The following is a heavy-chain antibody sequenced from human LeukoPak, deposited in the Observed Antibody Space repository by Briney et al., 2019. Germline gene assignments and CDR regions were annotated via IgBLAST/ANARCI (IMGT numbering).Heavy chain of an antibody. V-gene: IGHV4-59*08. D-gene: IGHD1-1*01. CDR1: GGSISSYY. CDR3: ARHNNWSSPDY. CDR2: IYYSGST. J-gene: IGHJ4*02. Sequence: SETLSLTCTVSGGSISSYYWSWIRQPPGKGLEWIGYIYYSGSTNYNPSLKSRVTMSVDMSKNQFSLKLNSVTAADTAVYYCARHNNWSSPDYWGQGTLVIVSS.